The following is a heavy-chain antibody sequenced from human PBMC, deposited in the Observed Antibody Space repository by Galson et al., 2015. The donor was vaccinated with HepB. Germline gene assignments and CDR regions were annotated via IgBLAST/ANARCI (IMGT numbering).Heavy chain of an antibody. CDR2: ISWDGGST. CDR1: GFTFDDYT. CDR3: AKDSYSIVGATSPDY. V-gene: IGHV3-43*01. Sequence: SLRLSCAASGFTFDDYTMHWVRQAPGKGLEWVSLISWDGGSTYYADSVKGRFTISRDNSKNSLYLQMNSLRTEDTALYYCAKDSYSIVGATSPDYWGQGTLVTVSS. D-gene: IGHD1-26*01. J-gene: IGHJ4*02.